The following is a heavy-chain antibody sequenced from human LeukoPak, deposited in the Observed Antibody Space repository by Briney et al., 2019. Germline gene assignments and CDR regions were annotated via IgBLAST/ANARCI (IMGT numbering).Heavy chain of an antibody. D-gene: IGHD4-17*01. CDR2: IHSADSNT. J-gene: IGHJ4*02. V-gene: IGHV5-51*01. CDR3: AGARHGDYRWDY. Sequence: EESLKISCKDSGYSFTNYWIGWVRQMPGKGLEWMGIIHSADSNTKYSPSFQGQVTISADKSISTAYLQWSGLKASDTAMYYCAGARHGDYRWDYWGQGTLVTVSS. CDR1: GYSFTNYW.